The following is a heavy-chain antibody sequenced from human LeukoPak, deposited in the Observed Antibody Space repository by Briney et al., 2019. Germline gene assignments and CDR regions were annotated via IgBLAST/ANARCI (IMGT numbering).Heavy chain of an antibody. CDR3: AKSYFDYSTYYSYYFNL. Sequence: SETLSLTCTVSGGCISNAYWSWIRQPPGRGLEWIGYIYPSGSTNYHPSLKSRVTISVDTSRNHFALNLSSVTAADTAVYYCAKSYFDYSTYYSYYFNLWGQGALVTVSS. V-gene: IGHV4-4*09. J-gene: IGHJ4*02. CDR2: IYPSGST. CDR1: GGCISNAY. D-gene: IGHD4-11*01.